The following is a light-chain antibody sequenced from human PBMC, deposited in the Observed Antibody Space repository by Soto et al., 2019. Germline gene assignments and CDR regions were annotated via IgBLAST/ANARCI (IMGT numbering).Light chain of an antibody. CDR3: QQRSNWPRFT. Sequence: EIVLTQSPATLSLSPGERATLSCRASQSVSSYLAWYQQKPGQAPRLLIYDASNRATGIPARFSGSGSGTDFPLTISSLEPEYFAVYYCQQRSNWPRFTFGPGTKVDIK. CDR2: DAS. V-gene: IGKV3-11*01. CDR1: QSVSSY. J-gene: IGKJ3*01.